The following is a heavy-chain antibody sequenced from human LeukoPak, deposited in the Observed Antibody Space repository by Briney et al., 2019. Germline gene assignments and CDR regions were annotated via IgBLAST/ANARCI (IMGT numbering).Heavy chain of an antibody. V-gene: IGHV4-59*08. CDR3: GSLLARRVDY. CDR2: IYYSGST. J-gene: IGHJ4*02. CDR1: GGSISSYY. D-gene: IGHD3-3*01. Sequence: SETLSLTCTVSGGSISSYYWSWIRQPPGKGLEWLGYIYYSGSTNYNPSLKSRVTISVDTSKNKFSLKLSSVTAADTAVYYCGSLLARRVDYWGQGTLVTVSS.